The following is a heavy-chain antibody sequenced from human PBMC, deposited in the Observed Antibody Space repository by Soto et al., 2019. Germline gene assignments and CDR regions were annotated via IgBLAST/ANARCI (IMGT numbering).Heavy chain of an antibody. D-gene: IGHD6-13*01. V-gene: IGHV4-59*12. Sequence: SETLSLTCTVSGGSISRYYWSWIRQPPGKGLEWIGYIYFSGGTNYNPSLKSRVTISVDTSKNQFSLKLSSVTAADTAVYYCARESRSWYGSIWDYWGQGTLVTVSS. CDR1: GGSISRYY. J-gene: IGHJ4*02. CDR3: ARESRSWYGSIWDY. CDR2: IYFSGGT.